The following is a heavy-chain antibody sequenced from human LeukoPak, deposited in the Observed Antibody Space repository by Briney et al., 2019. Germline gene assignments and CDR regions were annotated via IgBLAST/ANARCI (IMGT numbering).Heavy chain of an antibody. CDR3: ARESLGEPGSFDY. D-gene: IGHD3-10*01. J-gene: IGHJ4*02. CDR2: VSRDGGST. Sequence: VQPGGSLRLSCAVSGFTFSTYAMHWVRQAPGEGLEYVSGVSRDGGSTYYANSVKGRVTISRDNSKNTLYLQMGSLRSADMAVYYCARESLGEPGSFDYWGQGTLVTVSS. V-gene: IGHV3-64*01. CDR1: GFTFSTYA.